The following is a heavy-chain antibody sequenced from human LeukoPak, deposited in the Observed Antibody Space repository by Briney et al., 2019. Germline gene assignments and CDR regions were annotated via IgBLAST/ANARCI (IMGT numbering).Heavy chain of an antibody. CDR1: GGTFSSYA. D-gene: IGHD4-11*01. V-gene: IGHV1-69*13. J-gene: IGHJ5*02. CDR3: ARGPSKRWFDP. Sequence: ASEKVSCKASGGTFSSYAISWVRQAPGQGLEWMGGIIPILGTANYAQKFQGRVTITADESTSTAYMELSSLRSEDTAVYYCARGPSKRWFDPWGQGTLVTVSS. CDR2: IIPILGTA.